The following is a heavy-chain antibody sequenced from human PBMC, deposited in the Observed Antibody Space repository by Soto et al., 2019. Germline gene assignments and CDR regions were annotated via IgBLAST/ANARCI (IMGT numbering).Heavy chain of an antibody. D-gene: IGHD3-3*01. Sequence: SETLSLTCGVYGGSFSAYSWTWLRQSPGKGLEWIGEITHGGSTDYNPALRSRLVMSVDTSKNQFSLRVTSVTAADAAVYFCARARFDSWSHIYYGLDVWGQGTTVTVSS. V-gene: IGHV4-34*01. CDR2: ITHGGST. J-gene: IGHJ6*02. CDR1: GGSFSAYS. CDR3: ARARFDSWSHIYYGLDV.